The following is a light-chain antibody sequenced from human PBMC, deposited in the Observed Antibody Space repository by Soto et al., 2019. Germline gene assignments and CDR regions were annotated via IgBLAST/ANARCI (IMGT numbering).Light chain of an antibody. CDR3: QQYNSYST. J-gene: IGKJ1*01. V-gene: IGKV1-5*01. Sequence: DIQMTQSPSTLSASVGDRVTITCRASQRISSWLAWYQHKPGKAPKLLIYDASSLESGVPSRFSGSGSGTEFTLTIISLQPDDFATYYCQQYNSYSTFGQGTKVEIK. CDR2: DAS. CDR1: QRISSW.